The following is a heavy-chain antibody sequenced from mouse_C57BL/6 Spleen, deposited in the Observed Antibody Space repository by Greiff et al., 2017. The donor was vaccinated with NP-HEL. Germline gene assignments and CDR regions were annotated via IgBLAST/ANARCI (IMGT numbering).Heavy chain of an antibody. V-gene: IGHV1-80*01. CDR2: IYPGDGDT. J-gene: IGHJ3*01. Sequence: QVQLQQSGAELVKPGASVKISCKASGYAFSSYWMNWVKQRPGKGLEWIGQIYPGDGDTNYNGKFKGKATLTADKSSSTAYMQLSSLTSEDSAVYFCARGGDDGHQGRFAYWGQGTLVTVSA. D-gene: IGHD2-3*01. CDR1: GYAFSSYW. CDR3: ARGGDDGHQGRFAY.